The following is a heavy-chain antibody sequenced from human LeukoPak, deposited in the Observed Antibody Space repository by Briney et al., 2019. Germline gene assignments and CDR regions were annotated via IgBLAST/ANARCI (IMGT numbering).Heavy chain of an antibody. J-gene: IGHJ5*02. CDR3: ARRVYCSSTSCRWFDP. V-gene: IGHV4-34*01. Sequence: PSETLSLTCAVYGGSFSGYYWSWIRQPPGKGLEWIGEINHSGSTNYNPSLKSRVTISVDTSKNQFSLKLSSVTAADTAVYYCARRVYCSSTSCRWFDPWGQGTLVTVSS. CDR1: GGSFSGYY. D-gene: IGHD2-2*01. CDR2: INHSGST.